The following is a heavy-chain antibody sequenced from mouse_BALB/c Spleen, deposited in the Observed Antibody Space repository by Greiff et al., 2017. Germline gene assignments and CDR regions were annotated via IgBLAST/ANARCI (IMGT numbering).Heavy chain of an antibody. CDR3: ARDPRWFAY. V-gene: IGHV2-9*02. Sequence: QVHVKQSGPGLVAPSQSLSITCTVSGFSLTSYGVHWVRQPPGKGLEWLGVIWAGGSTNYNSALMSRLSISKDNSKSQVFLKMNSLQTDDTAMYYCARDPRWFAYWGQGTLVTVSA. J-gene: IGHJ3*01. CDR2: IWAGGST. CDR1: GFSLTSYG.